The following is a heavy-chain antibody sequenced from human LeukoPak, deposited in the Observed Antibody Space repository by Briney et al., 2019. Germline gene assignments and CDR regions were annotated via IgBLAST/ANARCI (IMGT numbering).Heavy chain of an antibody. CDR3: GTPNCGGDCHYFDY. J-gene: IGHJ4*02. CDR2: ISSSSSYI. V-gene: IGHV3-21*01. CDR1: GFTFSSYS. D-gene: IGHD2-21*01. Sequence: GGSLRLSCAASGFTFSSYSMNWVRQAPGKGLEWVSSISSSSSYIYYADSVKGRFTISRDNAKNSLYLQMNSLRAEDTAVYYCGTPNCGGDCHYFDYWGQGTLVTVSS.